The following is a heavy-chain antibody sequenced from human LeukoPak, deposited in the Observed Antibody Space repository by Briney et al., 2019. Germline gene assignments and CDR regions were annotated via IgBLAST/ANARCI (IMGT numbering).Heavy chain of an antibody. CDR1: GFAFSRSG. Sequence: GGSLRLSCAASGFAFSRSGMHWVRQAPGKGLEGVAVVWYDGSNKHYADSVKGRFTISRDNSNNTLYLQMNSLRAEDTAVYYCARDPKYSNSWFFDYWGQGTLVTVSS. CDR2: VWYDGSNK. CDR3: ARDPKYSNSWFFDY. J-gene: IGHJ4*02. V-gene: IGHV3-33*01. D-gene: IGHD6-13*01.